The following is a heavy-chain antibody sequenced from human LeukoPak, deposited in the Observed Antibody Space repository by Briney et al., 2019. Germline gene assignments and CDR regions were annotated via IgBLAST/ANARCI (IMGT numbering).Heavy chain of an antibody. Sequence: GGSLRLSFSASGFTFSSYSMKWVRQAPGKGLGWGSSIKSSSSYIYYGDSVKGRVTISRDNSKNSLDLQMNSLTAEYTAVYYCARALLGGSTGPGYWGHGTLVTVSS. V-gene: IGHV3-21*01. CDR2: IKSSSSYI. CDR3: ARALLGGSTGPGY. CDR1: GFTFSSYS. J-gene: IGHJ4*01. D-gene: IGHD3-10*01.